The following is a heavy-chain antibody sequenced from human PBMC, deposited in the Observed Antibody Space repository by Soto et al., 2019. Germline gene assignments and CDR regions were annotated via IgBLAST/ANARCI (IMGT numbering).Heavy chain of an antibody. J-gene: IGHJ6*03. D-gene: IGHD4-17*01. V-gene: IGHV1-69*02. CDR3: AGEQTTVQLDYYYCMHV. CDR1: EGTVSSYT. CDR2: IIPILGIA. Sequence: QVQLVQSGAEVKKPGSSVKVSCKASEGTVSSYTISWVRQATGQGHEWMGSIIPILGIAYYGQKIQGSITITEDKSTSSANIELSSLRSQDMPVYYWAGEQTTVQLDYYYCMHVWGKGTTFTVSS.